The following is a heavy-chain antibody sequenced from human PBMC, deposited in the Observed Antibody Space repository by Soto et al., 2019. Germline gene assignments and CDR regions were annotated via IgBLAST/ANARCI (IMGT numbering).Heavy chain of an antibody. CDR2: IIPIFGTA. Sequence: QVQLVQSGAEVKKPGSSVKVSCKASVGTFSSYAISWVRQAPGQGLEWMGGIIPIFGTANYAQKFQGRVTITADESTSTAYMELSSLRSEDTAVYYCARATRPYCSGGSCYSSHDYWGQGTLVTVSS. J-gene: IGHJ4*02. D-gene: IGHD2-15*01. CDR3: ARATRPYCSGGSCYSSHDY. CDR1: VGTFSSYA. V-gene: IGHV1-69*12.